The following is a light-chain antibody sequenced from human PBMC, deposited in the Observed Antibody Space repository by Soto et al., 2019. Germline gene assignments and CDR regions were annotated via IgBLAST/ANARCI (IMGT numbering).Light chain of an antibody. J-gene: IGKJ4*01. V-gene: IGKV1-39*01. Sequence: DIQMTQSPSSLFSSGGDRVTITCRASQSIGSYLNWYQHKPGKAPKFLIYAASNLQSGVPSRFSGSGSGTDFTLTISSLQPEDFATYYCQQTYSTPRTFGGGTKVDIK. CDR2: AAS. CDR1: QSIGSY. CDR3: QQTYSTPRT.